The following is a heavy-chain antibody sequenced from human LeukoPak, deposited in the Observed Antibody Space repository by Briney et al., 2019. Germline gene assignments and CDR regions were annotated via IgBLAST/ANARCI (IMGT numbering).Heavy chain of an antibody. CDR3: ARDRWELPYYFDY. CDR1: GYTFTDYY. CDR2: LNSSGGST. D-gene: IGHD1-26*01. V-gene: IGHV1-46*01. Sequence: GASVKVSCKASGYTFTDYYIHWVRQAPGQGLEWMGILNSSGGSTTYAQKFQGRITMTRDASTSTVYMELRSLRSEDTAVYYCARDRWELPYYFDYWGQGTLVTVSS. J-gene: IGHJ4*02.